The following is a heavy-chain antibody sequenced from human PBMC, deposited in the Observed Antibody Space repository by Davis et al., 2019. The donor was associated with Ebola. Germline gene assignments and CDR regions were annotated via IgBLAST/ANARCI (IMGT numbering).Heavy chain of an antibody. CDR3: ARGGGFSGYIYYFDF. V-gene: IGHV3-23*01. D-gene: IGHD5-12*01. CDR2: ISGSGGST. Sequence: PGGSLRLSCGGSGGTFSTYAMSWVRQAPGKGLEWVSGISGSGGSTFYADSVRGSFTISRDNSKTTLSLQMDSLRAEDTAVYYCARGGGFSGYIYYFDFWGQGTLVTVSS. J-gene: IGHJ4*02. CDR1: GGTFSTYA.